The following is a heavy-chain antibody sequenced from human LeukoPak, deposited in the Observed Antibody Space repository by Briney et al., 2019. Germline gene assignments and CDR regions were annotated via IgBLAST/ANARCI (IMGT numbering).Heavy chain of an antibody. CDR3: ARQMSGWFDP. J-gene: IGHJ5*02. V-gene: IGHV4-39*01. CDR2: IYYSGST. Sequence: SGTLSLSCAVSGVSISSIRYFWGWIRPPPGKGLEWLGTIYYSGSTYCNPSLKSRLTISVDTSKNQSSLILSSVTGADTAVYCCARQMSGWFDPWGQGTLVTVSS. CDR1: GVSISSIRYF. D-gene: IGHD3-10*01.